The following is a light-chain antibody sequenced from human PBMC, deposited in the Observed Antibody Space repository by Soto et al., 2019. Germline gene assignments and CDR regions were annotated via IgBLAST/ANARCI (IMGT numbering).Light chain of an antibody. CDR3: QQYGSSPIT. J-gene: IGKJ5*01. Sequence: IVLTQSPATLSSSPGERATLSCGASQSVSSSYVAWYQHKPGLAPRLLIHDTSSRAIGIPDRFSGSKSGTNFTLTIRRMEPEDVGMYYCQQYGSSPITFSQGTRLDMK. V-gene: IGKV3D-20*01. CDR1: QSVSSSY. CDR2: DTS.